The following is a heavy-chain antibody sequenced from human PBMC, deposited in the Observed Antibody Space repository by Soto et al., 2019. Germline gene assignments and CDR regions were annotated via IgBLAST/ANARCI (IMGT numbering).Heavy chain of an antibody. CDR1: GDSVSSNSAA. J-gene: IGHJ6*02. V-gene: IGHV6-1*01. Sequence: SQTLSLTCAISGDSVSSNSAAWNWIRQSPSRGLEWLGRTYYRSKWYNDYAVSVKSRITINPDTSKNQFSLQLNSVTPEDTAVYYCARVFPDYDFWSGYAWYYYYGMAVWGQGTTVTVSS. CDR2: TYYRSKWYN. CDR3: ARVFPDYDFWSGYAWYYYYGMAV. D-gene: IGHD3-3*01.